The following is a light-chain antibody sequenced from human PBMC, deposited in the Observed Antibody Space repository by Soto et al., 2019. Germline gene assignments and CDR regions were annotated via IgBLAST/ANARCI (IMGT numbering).Light chain of an antibody. CDR1: QSVNIN. J-gene: IGKJ2*01. CDR3: HQYNSWPYT. V-gene: IGKV3-15*01. CDR2: AAS. Sequence: EIVMTQSPATLSLSPGERATLSCRASQSVNINLAWYQQRPGQAPRVLIYAASTRATGVPDRFSGSGSGTEFTLTISSLQPEDFAVHYCHQYNSWPYTFGQGTKLETK.